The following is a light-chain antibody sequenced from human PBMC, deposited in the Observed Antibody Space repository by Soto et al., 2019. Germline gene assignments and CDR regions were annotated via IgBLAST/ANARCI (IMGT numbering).Light chain of an antibody. CDR1: QNIKDN. CDR2: RAF. V-gene: IGKV3-15*01. J-gene: IGKJ4*01. Sequence: EMVVTQSPATLSLSPGERATLSCRASQNIKDNLAWYQQKPGQGPRLLMFRAFPRANGIPARFSGSGSGTEFNLTISSLQSDEFAVYYCQQYNNWPRATFGGGTKVEPK. CDR3: QQYNNWPRAT.